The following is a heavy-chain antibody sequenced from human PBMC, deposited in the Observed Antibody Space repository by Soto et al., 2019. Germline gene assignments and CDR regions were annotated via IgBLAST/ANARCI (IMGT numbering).Heavy chain of an antibody. CDR2: ISGSSSYI. D-gene: IGHD4-17*01. CDR3: ARIDYGDYVRGAFDI. Sequence: EVQLVESGGGLVKPGGSLRLSCAASGFTFSSHNMNWVRQAPGKGLEWVSCISGSSSYIFYADSVKGRFTISRDNAKNSLYLQMNSLRVEDTAVYYCARIDYGDYVRGAFDIWGQGTMVTVSS. J-gene: IGHJ3*02. V-gene: IGHV3-21*01. CDR1: GFTFSSHN.